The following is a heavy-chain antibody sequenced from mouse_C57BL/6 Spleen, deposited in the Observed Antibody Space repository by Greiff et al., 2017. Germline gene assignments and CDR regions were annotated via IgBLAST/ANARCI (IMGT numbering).Heavy chain of an antibody. J-gene: IGHJ3*01. CDR2: IDPENGDT. D-gene: IGHD2-4*01. CDR3: TTGGYYDLFAY. V-gene: IGHV14-4*01. Sequence: VQLQQSGAELVRPGASVKLSCTASGFNIKDDYMHWVKQRPEQGLEWIGRIDPENGDTEYASKFQGKATLTADTSSSTAYLQLSSLTSEDTAVYYCTTGGYYDLFAYWGQGTLVTVSA. CDR1: GFNIKDDY.